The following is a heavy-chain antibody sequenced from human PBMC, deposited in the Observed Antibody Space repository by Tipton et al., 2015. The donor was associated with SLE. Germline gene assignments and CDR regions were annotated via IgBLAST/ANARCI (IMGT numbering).Heavy chain of an antibody. CDR2: ISSNGGST. V-gene: IGHV3-64*01. Sequence: SLRLSCAASGFTFSSYAMHWVRQAPGKGLEYVSAISSNGGSTYYANSVKGRFTISRDNSKNTLYLQMGSLRAEDMAVYYCARGRYSNYYFDYWGLGTLVTVSS. CDR1: GFTFSSYA. D-gene: IGHD4-11*01. CDR3: ARGRYSNYYFDY. J-gene: IGHJ4*02.